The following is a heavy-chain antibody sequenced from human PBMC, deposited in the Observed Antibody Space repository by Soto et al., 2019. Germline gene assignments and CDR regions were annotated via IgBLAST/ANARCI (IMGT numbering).Heavy chain of an antibody. CDR1: GFSLSTSGVA. CDR2: IFWDDDK. V-gene: IGHV2-5*02. Sequence: QITLKESGPTLVKPTQTLTLTCTFSGFSLSTSGVAVGWIRQPPGKALEWLALIFWDDDKRYSPSLKNRLTIAKDNSKDQVVLKMTNMGPVDTATYYCAYGRYSGLWGPDYWGQGTLVTVSS. CDR3: AYGRYSGLWGPDY. J-gene: IGHJ4*02. D-gene: IGHD3-16*01.